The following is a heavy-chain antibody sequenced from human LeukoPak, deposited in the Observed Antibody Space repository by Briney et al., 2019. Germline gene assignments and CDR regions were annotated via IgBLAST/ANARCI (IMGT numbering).Heavy chain of an antibody. Sequence: SETLSLTCTVSGGSISSYYWSWIRQPPGKGLEWIGYIYYSGSTNYNPSLKSRVTISVDTSKNQFSLKLSSVTAADTAVYYCARERTYYYGSGSYYSFDYWGQGTLVTVSS. CDR3: ARERTYYYGSGSYYSFDY. CDR1: GGSISSYY. CDR2: IYYSGST. J-gene: IGHJ4*02. V-gene: IGHV4-59*01. D-gene: IGHD3-10*01.